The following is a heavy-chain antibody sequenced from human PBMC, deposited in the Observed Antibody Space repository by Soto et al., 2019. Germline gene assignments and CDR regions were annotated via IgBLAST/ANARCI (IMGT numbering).Heavy chain of an antibody. CDR3: AKGGGLRNQLLYGYYFHGMDV. J-gene: IGHJ6*02. D-gene: IGHD3-10*01. V-gene: IGHV3-23*01. CDR1: GFSFSSYA. CDR2: TSGSGGSA. Sequence: EVQLLQSGGGLVQPGMSLIISCVASGFSFSSYAMSWVRQAPGKGLEWVSSTSGSGGSAYYADSVKGRFTIARDNSKNTLHLEVSSLRAEDTAVYYCAKGGGLRNQLLYGYYFHGMDVWGQGTTVTVSS.